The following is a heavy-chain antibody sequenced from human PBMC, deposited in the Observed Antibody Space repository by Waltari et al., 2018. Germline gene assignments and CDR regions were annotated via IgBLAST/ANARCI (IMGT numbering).Heavy chain of an antibody. J-gene: IGHJ3*02. Sequence: EVQLVESGGGLVQPGGSLRLSCAASGFTFSSYSMNWFRQAPGKGLGWVSYSSGDSGSIHYADSVKGRITVSRDNAKNSLYLQMSSLTAEDTAVFYCARDRDWAFDIWGQGTMVTVSS. D-gene: IGHD2-21*01. CDR2: SSGDSGSI. CDR3: ARDRDWAFDI. V-gene: IGHV3-48*04. CDR1: GFTFSSYS.